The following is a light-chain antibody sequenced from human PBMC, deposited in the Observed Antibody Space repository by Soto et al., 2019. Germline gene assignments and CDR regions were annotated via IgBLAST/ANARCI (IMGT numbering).Light chain of an antibody. Sequence: EIVLTQSPATLSLSPGERATLSCRASQSVSSYLAWYQQKPGQAPRLLIYDASNTATGIPARFSGSGSGTDFTLTITSLETKYFAVYYCQQRNNWPRGTFGQGTRLEIK. V-gene: IGKV3-11*01. CDR1: QSVSSY. CDR2: DAS. J-gene: IGKJ5*01. CDR3: QQRNNWPRGT.